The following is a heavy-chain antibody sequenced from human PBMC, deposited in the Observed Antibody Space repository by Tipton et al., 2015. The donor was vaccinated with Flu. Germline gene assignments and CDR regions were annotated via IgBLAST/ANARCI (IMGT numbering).Heavy chain of an antibody. CDR3: ARAPGRPCSANACPNWFDP. Sequence: TLSLTCTVSGDSITSSSYFWGWIRQPPGKGLEWIGSIFHSGTTYYNPSLKSRVTISVDTSKNQFPLKMSSVTAADTAVYYCARAPGRPCSANACPNWFDPCGQGTLVTVSS. CDR2: IFHSGTT. CDR1: GDSITSSSYF. J-gene: IGHJ5*02. D-gene: IGHD2-15*01. V-gene: IGHV4-39*06.